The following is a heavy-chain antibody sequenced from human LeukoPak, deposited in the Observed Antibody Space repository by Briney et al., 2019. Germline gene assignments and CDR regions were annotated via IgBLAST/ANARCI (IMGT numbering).Heavy chain of an antibody. Sequence: ASVKVSCKASGYTFTSYAMHWVRQAPGQRLEWMGWINAGNGNTKYSQKFQGRVTITRDTSASTAYMELSSLRSEDTAVYYCARAGEYSSGWPPPFDYWGQGTLVTVSS. CDR1: GYTFTSYA. V-gene: IGHV1-3*01. CDR2: INAGNGNT. D-gene: IGHD6-19*01. J-gene: IGHJ4*02. CDR3: ARAGEYSSGWPPPFDY.